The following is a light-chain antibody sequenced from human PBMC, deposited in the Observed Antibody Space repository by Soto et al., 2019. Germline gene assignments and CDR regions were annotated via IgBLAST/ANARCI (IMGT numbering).Light chain of an antibody. Sequence: QTVVTQAPSFSVSPGRTVTLTCGWSSGSVSTSYYPSWYQQTPGQAPRTLIYSTNTRSSGVPDRFSGSILGNKAALTITGAQADDESDYYCVLYMGSGIWVFGGGTKLTVL. J-gene: IGLJ3*02. V-gene: IGLV8-61*01. CDR3: VLYMGSGIWV. CDR1: SGSVSTSYY. CDR2: STN.